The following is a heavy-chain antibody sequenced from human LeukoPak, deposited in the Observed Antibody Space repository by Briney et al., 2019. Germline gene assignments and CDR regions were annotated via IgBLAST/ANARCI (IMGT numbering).Heavy chain of an antibody. V-gene: IGHV4-59*12. CDR2: IYYNGDS. D-gene: IGHD5-12*01. CDR3: ARGARAYSGYDYRGVDYYYYYMDV. J-gene: IGHJ6*03. Sequence: SETLSLTCSVSGGSISSYYWSWIRQPPGKALEWIGYIYYNGDSSYNPSLRSRFAISIRPSINALSLELTSVTAADTAVYYCARGARAYSGYDYRGVDYYYYYMDVWGKGTTVTVSS. CDR1: GGSISSYY.